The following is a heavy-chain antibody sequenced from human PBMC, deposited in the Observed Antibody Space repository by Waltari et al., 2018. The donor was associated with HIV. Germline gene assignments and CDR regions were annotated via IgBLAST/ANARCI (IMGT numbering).Heavy chain of an antibody. CDR1: GFTFSGYS. Sequence: EVQLVAPGGVLVKPGGSLCLTCAASGFTFSGYSMHLVSQAPGKGLEWVSSISSRSSYIYYADSVKGRVTISRDNAKNSLYLQMNSRRAEDTAVYYCARGPYGKWELGGYEYGMDVWGQGTTVTVSS. CDR3: ARGPYGKWELGGYEYGMDV. CDR2: ISSRSSYI. D-gene: IGHD1-26*01. J-gene: IGHJ6*02. V-gene: IGHV3-21*01.